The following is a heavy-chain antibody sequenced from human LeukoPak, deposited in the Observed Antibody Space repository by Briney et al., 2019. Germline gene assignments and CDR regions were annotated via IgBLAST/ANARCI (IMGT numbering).Heavy chain of an antibody. D-gene: IGHD4-23*01. V-gene: IGHV1-69*13. CDR3: ARGWLAETMVVTPYNY. Sequence: SVNVSCKASGGTFSIYAINWVRQAPGQGLEWMGGIIPIFGTANYAQKFQGRVTITADESTSTAYMVLSSLRSEDTAVYYCARGWLAETMVVTPYNYWGQGTLVTVSS. CDR1: GGTFSIYA. J-gene: IGHJ4*02. CDR2: IIPIFGTA.